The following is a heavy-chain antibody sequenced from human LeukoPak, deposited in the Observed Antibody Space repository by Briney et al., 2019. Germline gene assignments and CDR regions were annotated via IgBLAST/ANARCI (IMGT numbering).Heavy chain of an antibody. J-gene: IGHJ5*02. D-gene: IGHD3-10*01. V-gene: IGHV3-74*01. CDR3: VRGRGSYGWFDP. Sequence: GGSLRLSCAASGFTSSSYWMHWVRQVPGKGLVWVSRISGDGTARNYADSVKGRFTISRDDAKNMVDLQMNSLRGEDTAVYYCVRGRGSYGWFDPWGQGTLVTVSS. CDR2: ISGDGTAR. CDR1: GFTSSSYW.